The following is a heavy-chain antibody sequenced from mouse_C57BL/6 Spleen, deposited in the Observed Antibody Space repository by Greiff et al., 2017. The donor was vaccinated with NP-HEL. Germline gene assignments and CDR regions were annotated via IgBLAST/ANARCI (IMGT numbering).Heavy chain of an antibody. CDR1: GFSLTSYG. J-gene: IGHJ4*01. CDR2: IWSGGST. Sequence: QVQLKESGPGLVQPSQSLSITCTVSGFSLTSYGVHWVRQSPGKGLEWLGVIWSGGSTDYNAAFISRLSISKDNSKSQVFFKMNSLQADDTAIYYCARKGTTGVRDAMDYWGQGTSVTVSS. D-gene: IGHD1-1*01. V-gene: IGHV2-2*01. CDR3: ARKGTTGVRDAMDY.